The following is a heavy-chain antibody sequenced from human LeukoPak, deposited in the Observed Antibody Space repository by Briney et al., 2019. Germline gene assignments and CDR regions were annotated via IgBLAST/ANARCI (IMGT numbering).Heavy chain of an antibody. D-gene: IGHD5-18*01. CDR2: IKQDGSEK. V-gene: IGHV3-7*01. J-gene: IGHJ4*02. CDR1: GFTFSSYW. Sequence: PGGSLRLSCAASGFTFSSYWMTWVRQAPGKGLEWVANIKQDGSEKYYVDSVKGRFTISRDNAKNSLYLQMNSLRAEDTAVYYCAGRRGYSYGRDFDYWGQGTLVTVSS. CDR3: AGRRGYSYGRDFDY.